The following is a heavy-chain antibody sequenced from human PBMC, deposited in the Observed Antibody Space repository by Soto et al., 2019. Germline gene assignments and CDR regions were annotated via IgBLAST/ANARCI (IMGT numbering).Heavy chain of an antibody. CDR1: GFTFSVHY. V-gene: IGHV3-72*01. D-gene: IGHD2-15*01. Sequence: GGSLRLSCAASGFTFSVHYMDWFRQAPGKGLEWVGRTRNKANSYTTDYAASVKGRFTISRDNSKNTLYLQMNSLRAEDTAVYYCAKGTCSGGSCYSVYWGQGTLVTASS. CDR2: TRNKANSYTT. CDR3: AKGTCSGGSCYSVY. J-gene: IGHJ4*02.